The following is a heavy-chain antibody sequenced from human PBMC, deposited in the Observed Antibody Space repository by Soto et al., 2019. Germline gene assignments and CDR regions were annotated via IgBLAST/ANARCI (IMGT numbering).Heavy chain of an antibody. CDR2: IKQDGSEK. CDR1: GFTFSSYW. Sequence: GGSLRLSCAASGFTFSSYWMSWVRQAPGKGLEWVANIKQDGSEKYYVDSVKGRFTNSRDNAKNSLYLQMNSLRAEDTAVYYCARDFNGELGSSNYYYYYYYMDVWGKGTTVTVSS. J-gene: IGHJ6*03. D-gene: IGHD2-8*01. V-gene: IGHV3-7*01. CDR3: ARDFNGELGSSNYYYYYYYMDV.